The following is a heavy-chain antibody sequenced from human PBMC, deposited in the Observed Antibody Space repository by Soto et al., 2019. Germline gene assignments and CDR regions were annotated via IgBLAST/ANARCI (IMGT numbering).Heavy chain of an antibody. CDR2: IWYDGSNN. CDR3: GRDRENFYDSSGYYFSYALAL. J-gene: IGHJ3*01. Sequence: QVQLVESGGGVVQPGRSLRLSCAASGFSFRTYGIHWVRQAPGKGLEWVAVIWYDGSNNYYADSVKGRFTISRDNSENTLYLQMNSLRSDDTAVYYCGRDRENFYDSSGYYFSYALALWCQGTMVTVSS. CDR1: GFSFRTYG. D-gene: IGHD3-22*01. V-gene: IGHV3-33*01.